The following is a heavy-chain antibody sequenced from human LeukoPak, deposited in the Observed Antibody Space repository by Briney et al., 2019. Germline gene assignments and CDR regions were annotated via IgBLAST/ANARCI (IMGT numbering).Heavy chain of an antibody. CDR2: ISGSGGST. D-gene: IGHD6-19*01. Sequence: GGSLRLSCAASGFTISSYAMSWVRQAPGKGLEWVSAISGSGGSTYYADSVKGRFTISRDNSKNTLYLQMNSLRAEDTAVYYCAKDWRLSHPQWLVRDYFDYWGQGTLVTVSS. V-gene: IGHV3-23*01. CDR1: GFTISSYA. J-gene: IGHJ4*02. CDR3: AKDWRLSHPQWLVRDYFDY.